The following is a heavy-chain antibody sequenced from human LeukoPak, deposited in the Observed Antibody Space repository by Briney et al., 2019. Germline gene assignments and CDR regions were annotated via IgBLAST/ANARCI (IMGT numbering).Heavy chain of an antibody. V-gene: IGHV4-59*01. Sequence: SETLSLTCTVSGGSISSYYWSWIRQTPGKGLEWIGYIYYSGSTNYNPSLESRVTISVDTSKNQFSLKLSSVTAADTAVYYCARVLDGPVDDILTGYRHYYYYYMDVWGKGTTVTVSS. CDR2: IYYSGST. CDR1: GGSISSYY. J-gene: IGHJ6*03. D-gene: IGHD3-9*01. CDR3: ARVLDGPVDDILTGYRHYYYYYMDV.